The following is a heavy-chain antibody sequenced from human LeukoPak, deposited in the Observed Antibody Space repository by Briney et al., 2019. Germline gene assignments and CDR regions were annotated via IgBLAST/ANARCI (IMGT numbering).Heavy chain of an antibody. CDR2: INHSGST. CDR3: AIEAAAGNYFDY. CDR1: GGSFSGYY. Sequence: TSETLSLTCAVYGGSFSGYYWSWIRQPPGKGLEWIGEINHSGSTNYNPSLKSRVTISVDTSKNQFSLKLSSVTAADTAVYYCAIEAAAGNYFDYWGQGTLVTVSS. J-gene: IGHJ4*02. D-gene: IGHD6-13*01. V-gene: IGHV4-34*01.